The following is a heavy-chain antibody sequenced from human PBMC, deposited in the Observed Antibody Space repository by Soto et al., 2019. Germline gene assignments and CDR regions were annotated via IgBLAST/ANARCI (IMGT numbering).Heavy chain of an antibody. D-gene: IGHD2-2*01. CDR2: ISYDGSNK. Sequence: PGGSLRLSCAASGFTFRNYNMNWVRQAPGKGLEWVAVISYDGSNKYYADSVKGRFTISRDNSKNTLYLQMNSLRAEDTAVYYCARDLFVLVPAADGGSFYWGQGTLVTVSS. CDR1: GFTFRNYN. V-gene: IGHV3-30-3*01. J-gene: IGHJ4*02. CDR3: ARDLFVLVPAADGGSFY.